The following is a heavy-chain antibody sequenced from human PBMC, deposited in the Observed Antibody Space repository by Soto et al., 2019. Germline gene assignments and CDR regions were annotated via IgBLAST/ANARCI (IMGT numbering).Heavy chain of an antibody. D-gene: IGHD3-10*01. V-gene: IGHV3-23*01. CDR1: GFTFSSYA. Sequence: EVQLLESGGGLVQPGGSLRLSCAASGFTFSSYAMSWVRQAPGKGLEWVSAISASGGSTYYADSVRGRFTISRDNSKNTLYVQMNSLSAEDTALYYCAKEDSFGYFHHWGQGTLVIVSS. J-gene: IGHJ1*01. CDR2: ISASGGST. CDR3: AKEDSFGYFHH.